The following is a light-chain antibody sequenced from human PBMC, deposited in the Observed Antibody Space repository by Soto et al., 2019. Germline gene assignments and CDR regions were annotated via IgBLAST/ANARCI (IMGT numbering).Light chain of an antibody. CDR2: AAS. J-gene: IGKJ4*01. CDR1: HNIRDK. CDR3: QQYSDWPRT. V-gene: IGKV3-15*01. Sequence: IVLTQSPATLSVSPGERVTLSCRASHNIRDKLAWYQQKPGQAPRLLIYAASSRVTAVPARFSGSGSGTEFTLTISSLQSGDFTVYYCQQYSDWPRTFGGWTKVEIK.